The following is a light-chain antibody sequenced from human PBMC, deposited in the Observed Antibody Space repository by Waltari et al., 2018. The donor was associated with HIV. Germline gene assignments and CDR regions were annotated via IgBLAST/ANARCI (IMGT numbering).Light chain of an antibody. Sequence: DIVMNQSPDSLVVSLGERATINCKFSRSGFSISNDRNYLAWYQQKSGQPPRRLMYWASSRESGVPARFSGSGSRTYFTLTIDSLQAEDVADYYCQQYYTTPLTFGGGTKGEIK. CDR1: RSGFSISNDRNY. CDR3: QQYYTTPLT. V-gene: IGKV4-1*01. CDR2: WAS. J-gene: IGKJ4*01.